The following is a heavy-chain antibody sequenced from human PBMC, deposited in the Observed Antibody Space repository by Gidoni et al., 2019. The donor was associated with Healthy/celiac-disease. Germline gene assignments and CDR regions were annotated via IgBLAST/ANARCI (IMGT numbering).Heavy chain of an antibody. Sequence: EVQLVESGGGSVQPGGSLRLSCAASGFTFSSYWMSWVCQAPGRGLVGVSRINRDGSSTSYADSVKGRFTISRDNAKNTLYLQMNSLRAEDTAVYYCARDPYYYGSGSDYNGVPYYYYYYGMDVWGQGTTVTVSS. V-gene: IGHV3-74*01. CDR3: ARDPYYYGSGSDYNGVPYYYYYYGMDV. CDR1: GFTFSSYW. J-gene: IGHJ6*02. CDR2: INRDGSST. D-gene: IGHD3-10*01.